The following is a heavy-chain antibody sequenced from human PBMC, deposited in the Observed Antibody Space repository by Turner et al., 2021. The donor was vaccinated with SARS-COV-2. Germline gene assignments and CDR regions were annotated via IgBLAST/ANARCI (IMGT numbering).Heavy chain of an antibody. CDR2: IFYTGNT. J-gene: IGHJ4*02. CDR1: GGSLTNYY. V-gene: IGHV4-59*01. Sequence: QVQLQESGPGRVKPSETLSLTCTGSGGSLTNYYWSWIRQPPGKGLEWIGYIFYTGNTNYSPSLKSRVTISVDTSKNQFSLKLSSVSAADTAVYYCARSSRGVGAGFDYWGQGTLVTVSS. D-gene: IGHD1-26*01. CDR3: ARSSRGVGAGFDY.